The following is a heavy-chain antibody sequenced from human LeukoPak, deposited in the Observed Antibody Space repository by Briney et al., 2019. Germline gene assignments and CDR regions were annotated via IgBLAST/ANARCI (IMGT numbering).Heavy chain of an antibody. CDR3: ATEVWFRADS. Sequence: GGSLRLSCAASGFTFSVYWMTWVRQAPGKGLEWVATIDQYGGQKNYVESVKDRFTISRDNAENSLFLQMNSLGADDTAVYYCATEVWFRADSWGQGTLVTVSS. V-gene: IGHV3-7*05. CDR1: GFTFSVYW. D-gene: IGHD3-10*01. J-gene: IGHJ4*02. CDR2: IDQYGGQK.